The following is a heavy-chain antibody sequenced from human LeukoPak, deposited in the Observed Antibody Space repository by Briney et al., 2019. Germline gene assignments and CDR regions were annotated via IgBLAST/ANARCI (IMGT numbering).Heavy chain of an antibody. CDR2: INWNGGST. CDR1: GFTFSSYW. D-gene: IGHD6-6*01. J-gene: IGHJ4*02. V-gene: IGHV3-20*04. Sequence: GGSLRLSCAASGFTFSSYWMHWVRQALGKGLVWVSGINWNGGSTGYADSVKGRFTISRDNAKNSLYLQMNSLRAEDTALYYCARDRYSSSSFDYWGQGTLVTVSS. CDR3: ARDRYSSSSFDY.